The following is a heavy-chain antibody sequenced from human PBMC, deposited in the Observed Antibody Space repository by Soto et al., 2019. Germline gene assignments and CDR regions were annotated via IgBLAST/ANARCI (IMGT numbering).Heavy chain of an antibody. D-gene: IGHD3-22*01. V-gene: IGHV3-74*01. J-gene: IGHJ4*02. CDR1: GFTFSSYW. CDR2: INSEGTGT. Sequence: GGSLRLSCAASGFTFSSYWMHWVRQVPGKWLVWVSRINSEGTGTIYADSVKGRFTISRDNAKNTLYLQMNSLRAEDTAVYYCVRDYNSSGYHSEYWGQGXPFTISS. CDR3: VRDYNSSGYHSEY.